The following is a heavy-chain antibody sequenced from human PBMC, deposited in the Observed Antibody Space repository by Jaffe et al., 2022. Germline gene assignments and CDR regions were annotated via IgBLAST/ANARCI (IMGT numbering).Heavy chain of an antibody. D-gene: IGHD2-2*01. Sequence: QVQLVQSGAEVKKPGASVKVSCKASGYSFTGYYIHWVRQAPGQGLEWMGRINPNSGGTNYAQKFQGRVTMTRDTSISTGYMELSRLKSDDTAMYYCATCSSPSEFLDAFDIWGQGTMVTVSS. CDR3: ATCSSPSEFLDAFDI. CDR1: GYSFTGYY. CDR2: INPNSGGT. J-gene: IGHJ3*02. V-gene: IGHV1-2*06.